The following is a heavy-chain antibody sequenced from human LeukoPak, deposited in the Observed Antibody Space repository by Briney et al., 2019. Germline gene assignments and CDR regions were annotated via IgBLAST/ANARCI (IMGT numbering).Heavy chain of an antibody. CDR3: ARGVHYYDSSGLIDN. CDR2: IYSGGST. D-gene: IGHD3-22*01. Sequence: GGSLRLSCAASGFTVSSNYMSWVRQAPGKGLEWVSVIYSGGSTYYADSVKGRFTISRDNSKNTLYLQMNSLRAEDTAVYYCARGVHYYDSSGLIDNWGQGTLVTVSS. CDR1: GFTVSSNY. J-gene: IGHJ4*02. V-gene: IGHV3-66*01.